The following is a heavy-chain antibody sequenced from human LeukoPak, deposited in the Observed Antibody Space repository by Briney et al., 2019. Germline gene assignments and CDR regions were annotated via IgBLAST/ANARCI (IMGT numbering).Heavy chain of an antibody. CDR1: RFSFSYYS. D-gene: IGHD2-2*01. Sequence: GGSLRLSCAASRFSFSYYSMNWVRQAPGKGLEWVASISSSSTYIHYADSVKGRFTISRDNSKNKNSLYLQMSSLRVEDTAVYYCARGPSVVAVGPPDYWGQGTLVTVSS. J-gene: IGHJ4*02. CDR2: ISSSSTYI. V-gene: IGHV3-21*01. CDR3: ARGPSVVAVGPPDY.